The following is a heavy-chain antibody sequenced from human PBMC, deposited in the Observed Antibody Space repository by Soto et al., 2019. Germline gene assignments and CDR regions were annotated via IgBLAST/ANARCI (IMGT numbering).Heavy chain of an antibody. J-gene: IGHJ4*02. D-gene: IGHD2-21*02. CDR2: INAVNGNT. Sequence: QVQLVQSGAEVKKPGASVKVSCKASGYTFTSYAIHWVRQAPGQSLEWMGWINAVNGNTKYSQKLQGRVTITRDISASTAYMELCSLRSEDTAVYYCARDVTDWGQGTLVTVSS. CDR1: GYTFTSYA. V-gene: IGHV1-3*01. CDR3: ARDVTD.